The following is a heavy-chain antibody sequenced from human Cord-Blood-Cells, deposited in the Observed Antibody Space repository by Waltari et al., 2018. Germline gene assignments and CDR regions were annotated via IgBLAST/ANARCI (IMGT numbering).Heavy chain of an antibody. CDR1: GGTFSSYA. V-gene: IGHV1-69*01. Sequence: QVQLVQSGAEVKKPGSSVKVSCKASGGTFSSYAISWVRQAPGQGLEWMGGIIPIFGTANYAPKCQGRVTITADESTSTAYMELSSLRSEDTAVYYCARGLGTYCGGDCYEYYFDYWGQGTLVTVSS. J-gene: IGHJ4*02. D-gene: IGHD2-21*01. CDR2: IIPIFGTA. CDR3: ARGLGTYCGGDCYEYYFDY.